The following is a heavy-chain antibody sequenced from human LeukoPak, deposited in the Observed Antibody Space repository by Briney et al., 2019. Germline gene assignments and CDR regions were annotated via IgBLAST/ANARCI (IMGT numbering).Heavy chain of an antibody. D-gene: IGHD3-10*01. J-gene: IGHJ3*02. V-gene: IGHV3-30-3*01. CDR3: AKDRGVWAFDI. Sequence: PGRSLRLSCAASGITLSSYDMHWVRQAPGKALEWVAVISYDGSNKDYADSVKGRFTISRDNSKNTLDLQMNSLRAEDTAVYYCAKDRGVWAFDIWGQGTTVTVSS. CDR1: GITLSSYD. CDR2: ISYDGSNK.